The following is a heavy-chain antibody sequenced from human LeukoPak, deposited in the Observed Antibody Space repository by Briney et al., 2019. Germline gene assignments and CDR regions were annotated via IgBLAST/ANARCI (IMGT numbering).Heavy chain of an antibody. CDR2: IRYDGNNQ. CDR3: AKEGEYCSSTSCSYFDY. J-gene: IGHJ4*02. CDR1: GFTFSVYG. Sequence: GRSLRLSCAASGFTFSVYGMHWVRQAPGKGLECVAFIRYDGNNQYYAESVKGRFTISRDNSKNTLYLQMNSLRAEDTAVYYCAKEGEYCSSTSCSYFDYWGQGTLVTVSS. D-gene: IGHD2-2*01. V-gene: IGHV3-30*02.